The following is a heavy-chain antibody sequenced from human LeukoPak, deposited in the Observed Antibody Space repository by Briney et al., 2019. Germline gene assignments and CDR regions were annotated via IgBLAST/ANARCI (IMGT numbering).Heavy chain of an antibody. D-gene: IGHD4-17*01. CDR3: ARVDYGDYVY. CDR2: IYHSGST. CDR1: GGSISSSSYY. V-gene: IGHV4-39*07. Sequence: SETLSLTCTVSGGSISSSSYYWGWIRQPPGKGLEWIGEIYHSGSTNYNPSLKSRVTISVDKSKNQFSLKLSSVTAADTAVYYCARVDYGDYVYWGQGTLVTVSS. J-gene: IGHJ4*02.